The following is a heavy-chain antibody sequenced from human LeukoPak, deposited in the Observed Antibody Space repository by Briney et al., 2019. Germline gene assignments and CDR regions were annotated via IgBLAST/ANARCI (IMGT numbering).Heavy chain of an antibody. CDR1: GGSFSGYY. J-gene: IGHJ3*02. CDR3: ARASVADLDAFDI. V-gene: IGHV4-34*01. CDR2: INHSGST. Sequence: SGTLSLTCAVYGGSFSGYYWSWIRQPPGKGLEWIGEINHSGSTNYNPSLKSRVTISVDTSKNQFSLKLSSVTAADTAVYYCARASVADLDAFDIWGQGTMVTVSS.